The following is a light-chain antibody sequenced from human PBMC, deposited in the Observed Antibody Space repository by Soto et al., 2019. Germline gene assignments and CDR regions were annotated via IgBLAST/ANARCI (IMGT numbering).Light chain of an antibody. CDR2: GNS. Sequence: QSVLTQAPSVSGAPGQRVTISCTGSSSNIGAHYDVPWYQQLPGTAPKLLIYGNSSRPSGVPDRFSGSKSGTSATLGITGFQTGDEADYYCGSWDSSLSAYVFGTGTKVTV. CDR1: SSNIGAHYD. CDR3: GSWDSSLSAYV. V-gene: IGLV1-40*01. J-gene: IGLJ1*01.